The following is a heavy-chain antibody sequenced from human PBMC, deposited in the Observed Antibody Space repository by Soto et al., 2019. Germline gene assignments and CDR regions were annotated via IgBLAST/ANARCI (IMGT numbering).Heavy chain of an antibody. CDR3: AREGGGSLTGPPAYFDY. J-gene: IGHJ4*02. V-gene: IGHV3-21*01. D-gene: IGHD3-9*01. Sequence: GGSLRLSCAASGFTFSSYSMNWVRQAPGKGLEWVSSISSSSSYIYYADSVKGRFTISRDNAKNSLYLQMNSLRAEDTAVYYCAREGGGSLTGPPAYFDYWGQGTLVTVSS. CDR2: ISSSSSYI. CDR1: GFTFSSYS.